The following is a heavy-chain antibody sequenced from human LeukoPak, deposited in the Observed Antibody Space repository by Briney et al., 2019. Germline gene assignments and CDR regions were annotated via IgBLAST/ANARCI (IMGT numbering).Heavy chain of an antibody. J-gene: IGHJ4*02. CDR2: INHRGST. CDR3: ARGRTTYDYVWGSYRPPDY. Sequence: SETLSLTCAVYGGSLSGYYWNWIRQPPGKGLEWIGEINHRGSTNYNPSLKSRVSISVDTSKNQFSLKLSSVTAADTAVYYCARGRTTYDYVWGSYRPPDYWGQGTLVTVSS. CDR1: GGSLSGYY. D-gene: IGHD3-16*02. V-gene: IGHV4-34*01.